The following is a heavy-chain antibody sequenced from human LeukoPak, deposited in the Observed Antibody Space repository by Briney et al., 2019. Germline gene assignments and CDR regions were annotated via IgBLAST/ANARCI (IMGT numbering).Heavy chain of an antibody. J-gene: IGHJ4*02. CDR1: GFTFSGYA. V-gene: IGHV3-48*04. D-gene: IGHD3-3*01. CDR3: ARVSLLDGLPNRFDY. Sequence: PGGSLRLSCAASGFTFSGYAINWVRQAPGKGLEWVSYISSSSSTIYYAESVKGRFTISRDNAKNSLYLQMNSLRAEDTAVYYCARVSLLDGLPNRFDYWGQGTLVTVSS. CDR2: ISSSSSTI.